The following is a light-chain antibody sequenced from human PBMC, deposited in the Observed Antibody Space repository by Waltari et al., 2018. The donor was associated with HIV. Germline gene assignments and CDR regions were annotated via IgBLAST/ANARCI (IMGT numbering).Light chain of an antibody. J-gene: IGLJ7*01. CDR3: QSYDRSLSGGV. CDR2: GNT. CDR1: RSHIRAGYD. V-gene: IGLV1-40*01. Sequence: QSVLTQPPSVSGAPGQTVTIPCTGSRSHIRAGYDIHWYPHLPGRAPKLLIYGNTNRPSGVPDRFSGSQSGTSASLVITGLQAEDEADYYCQSYDRSLSGGVFGGGTRLTVL.